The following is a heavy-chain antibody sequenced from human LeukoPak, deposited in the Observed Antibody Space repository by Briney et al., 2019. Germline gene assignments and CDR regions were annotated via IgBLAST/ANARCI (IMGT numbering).Heavy chain of an antibody. CDR2: MNPNSGNT. J-gene: IGHJ4*02. D-gene: IGHD3-10*01. V-gene: IGHV1-8*01. Sequence: GASVKVSCKASGYTFTSYDINWVRQATGQGLEWMGWMNPNSGNTGYAQKFQGRVTMTWNTSISTAYMELSSLRSEETAVYYCARGLNYYGSGSYPNWGQGTLVTVSS. CDR3: ARGLNYYGSGSYPN. CDR1: GYTFTSYD.